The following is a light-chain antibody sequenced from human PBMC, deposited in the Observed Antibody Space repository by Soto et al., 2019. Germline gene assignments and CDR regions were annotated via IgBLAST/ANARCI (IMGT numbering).Light chain of an antibody. CDR3: SSYTSSSTYV. CDR1: SSDVGGYNY. Sequence: QSALAQPASVSGSPGQSITISCTGTSSDVGGYNYVSWYQQHPGKAPKLMIYEVSNRPSGVSNRFSGSKSGNTASLTISGLQPEDEANYYSSSYTSSSTYVFGTGTKVTVL. J-gene: IGLJ1*01. CDR2: EVS. V-gene: IGLV2-14*01.